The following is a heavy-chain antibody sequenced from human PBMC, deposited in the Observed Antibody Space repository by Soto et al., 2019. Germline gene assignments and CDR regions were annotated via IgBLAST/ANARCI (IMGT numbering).Heavy chain of an antibody. V-gene: IGHV3-30-3*01. CDR2: MSKDGSAK. Sequence: QVQLVESGGGVVQPGRSLRLSCVASGFTFSSYAMYWVRQAPGKGLEWVTVMSKDGSAKFYADSVRGRFTISRDNSKNTLFLQMNSLRPDDTAVYYCARKTIDSGSRGCIDYWGQGTLVTVSS. CDR1: GFTFSSYA. CDR3: ARKTIDSGSRGCIDY. D-gene: IGHD1-26*01. J-gene: IGHJ4*02.